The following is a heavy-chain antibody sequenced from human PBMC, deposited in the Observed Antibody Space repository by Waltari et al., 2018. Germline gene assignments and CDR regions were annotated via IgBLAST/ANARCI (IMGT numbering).Heavy chain of an antibody. CDR1: GFTFSSYG. CDR3: ARGRVYYYYGMDV. Sequence: QVQLVESGGGVVQPGRSLRLSCEASGFTFSSYGMHWVRQAPGKGLEWVAVIGYDGSNKYYADSVKGRFTISRDNSKNTLYLQMNSLRAEDTAVYYCARGRVYYYYGMDVWGQGTTVTVSS. CDR2: IGYDGSNK. V-gene: IGHV3-33*01. J-gene: IGHJ6*02.